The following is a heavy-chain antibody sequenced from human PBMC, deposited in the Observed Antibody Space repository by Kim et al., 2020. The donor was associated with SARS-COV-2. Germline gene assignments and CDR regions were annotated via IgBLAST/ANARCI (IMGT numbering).Heavy chain of an antibody. J-gene: IGHJ3*02. CDR2: INPSGGST. CDR1: GYTFTSYY. D-gene: IGHD3-3*01. CDR3: ARDLERITIFGVVIGAFDI. V-gene: IGHV1-46*01. Sequence: ASVKVSCKASGYTFTSYYMHWVRQAPGQGLEWMGIINPSGGSTSYAQKFQGRVTMTRDTSTSTVYMELSSLRSEETAVYYCARDLERITIFGVVIGAFDIWGQGTMVTVSS.